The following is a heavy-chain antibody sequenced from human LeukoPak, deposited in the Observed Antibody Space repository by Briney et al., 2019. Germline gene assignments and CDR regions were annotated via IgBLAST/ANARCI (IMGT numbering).Heavy chain of an antibody. V-gene: IGHV3-48*04. CDR2: ISFSVNTK. D-gene: IGHD6-19*01. Sequence: PGGSLRLSCAASGFTFSSYSMNWVRQAPGKGLEWVSYISFSVNTKYYGDSVKGRFTISRDNAKNSLYLHVGSLRAEDTAVYYCARGAYSSGWAYFDHWGQGTLVTVSS. CDR3: ARGAYSSGWAYFDH. CDR1: GFTFSSYS. J-gene: IGHJ4*02.